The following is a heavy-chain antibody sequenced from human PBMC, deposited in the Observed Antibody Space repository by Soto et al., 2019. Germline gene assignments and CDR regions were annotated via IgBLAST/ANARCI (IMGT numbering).Heavy chain of an antibody. CDR1: GGTFSSYA. CDR3: ARDLGLQLTMIKLGAFDI. Sequence: QVQLVQSGAEVKKPGSSVKVSCKASGGTFSSYAISWVRQAPGQGLEWMGGIIPIFGTANYAQKFQRRVTITADESTSTAYMELSSLRSEDTAVYYCARDLGLQLTMIKLGAFDIWGQGTMVTVSS. V-gene: IGHV1-69*01. CDR2: IIPIFGTA. D-gene: IGHD3-22*01. J-gene: IGHJ3*02.